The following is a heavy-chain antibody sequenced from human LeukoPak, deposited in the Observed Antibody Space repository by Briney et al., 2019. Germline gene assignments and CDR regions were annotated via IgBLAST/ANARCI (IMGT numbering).Heavy chain of an antibody. CDR3: ARERWLQSDFDY. Sequence: NPSETLSLTCAVYGGSFSGYYWSWIRQPPGKGLEWIGEINHSGSTNYNPSLKSRVTISVDTSKNQFSLKLSSVTAADTAVYYCARERWLQSDFDYWGQGTLVTVSS. D-gene: IGHD5-24*01. J-gene: IGHJ4*02. CDR1: GGSFSGYY. V-gene: IGHV4-34*01. CDR2: INHSGST.